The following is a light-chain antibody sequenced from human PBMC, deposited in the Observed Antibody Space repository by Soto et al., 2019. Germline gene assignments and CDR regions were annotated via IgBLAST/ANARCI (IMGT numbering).Light chain of an antibody. CDR1: SSNIGAGYD. CDR2: GNS. V-gene: IGLV1-40*01. Sequence: QSVLTQPPSVSGAPGQRVTISCTGSSSNIGAGYDVHWYQQLPGTAPKLLIYGNSNRPSGVPDRFSGSKSGTSVFLAISGLQSEDEADYYCTAWDNSLSAVVFGGGTKLTVL. CDR3: TAWDNSLSAVV. J-gene: IGLJ2*01.